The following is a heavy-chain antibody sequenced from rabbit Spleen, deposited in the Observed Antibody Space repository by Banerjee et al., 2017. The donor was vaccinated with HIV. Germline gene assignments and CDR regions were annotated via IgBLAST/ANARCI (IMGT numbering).Heavy chain of an antibody. CDR2: IVPDNGGRT. V-gene: IGHV1S40*01. J-gene: IGHJ4*01. CDR3: ARHRNGDDGGIYDGLNL. Sequence: QSLEESGGDLVKPEGSLTLTCTASGFSFSRYWMCWVRQAPGKGLEWIGCIVPDNGGRTYYASWAKGRFTISKTSSTTVTLQMTSLTAADTATYFCARHRNGDDGGIYDGLNLWGPGTLVTVS. CDR1: GFSFSRYW. D-gene: IGHD2-1*01.